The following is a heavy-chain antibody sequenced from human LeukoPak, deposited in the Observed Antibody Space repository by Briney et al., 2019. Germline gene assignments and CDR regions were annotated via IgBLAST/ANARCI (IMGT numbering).Heavy chain of an antibody. CDR1: GFTFSNAW. CDR3: ASSLGSSSWYGNWFDP. J-gene: IGHJ5*02. Sequence: GGSLRLSCAASGFTFSNAWMSWVRQAPGKGLEWVGRIKSKTDGGTTDYAAPVKGRFTISRDDSKNTLYLQMNSLRAEDTAVYYCASSLGSSSWYGNWFDPWGQGTLITVSS. D-gene: IGHD6-13*01. V-gene: IGHV3-15*01. CDR2: IKSKTDGGTT.